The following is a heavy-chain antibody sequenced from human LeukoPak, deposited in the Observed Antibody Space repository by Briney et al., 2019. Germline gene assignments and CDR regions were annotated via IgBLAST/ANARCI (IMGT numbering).Heavy chain of an antibody. CDR2: MNPNSGNT. CDR1: GYTFTSYD. J-gene: IGHJ4*02. D-gene: IGHD3-3*01. Sequence: ASVKVSCKASGYTFTSYDINRVRQATGQGLEWMGWMNPNSGNTGYAQKFQGRVTMTRNTSISTAYMELSSLRSEDTAVYYCARGYDFWSGYGSMGDYWGQGTLVTVSS. CDR3: ARGYDFWSGYGSMGDY. V-gene: IGHV1-8*01.